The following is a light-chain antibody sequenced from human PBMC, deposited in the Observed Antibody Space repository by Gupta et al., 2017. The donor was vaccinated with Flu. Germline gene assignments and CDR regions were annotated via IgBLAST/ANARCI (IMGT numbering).Light chain of an antibody. CDR1: QDINKN. CDR3: QQVDSLPLT. V-gene: IGKV1-33*01. J-gene: IGKJ4*01. Sequence: DIQMTQSPSSLSASVGVRVAITCQASQDINKNLNWYQQKPGEAPKLMIYDASNLETGVPSRFSGIGSGTEFTFTISSLQAEDIATYYCQQVDSLPLTFGGGTKVEIK. CDR2: DAS.